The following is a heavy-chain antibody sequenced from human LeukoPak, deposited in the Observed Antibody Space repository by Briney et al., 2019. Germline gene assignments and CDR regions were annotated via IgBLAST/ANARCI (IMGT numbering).Heavy chain of an antibody. CDR1: GYTFTGYD. CDR2: INPNSGGT. V-gene: IGHV1-2*04. D-gene: IGHD1-14*01. J-gene: IGHJ5*02. CDR3: ARAGRPPHLNWFDP. Sequence: ASVKVSCKASGYTFTGYDMHWVRQAPGQGLGWMGWINPNSGGTNYAQKFQGWVTVTRDTSISTAYMELSRLRSDDTAVYYCARAGRPPHLNWFDPWGQGTLVTVSS.